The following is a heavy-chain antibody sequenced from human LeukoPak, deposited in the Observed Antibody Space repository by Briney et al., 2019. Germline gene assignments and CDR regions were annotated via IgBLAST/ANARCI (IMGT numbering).Heavy chain of an antibody. D-gene: IGHD2-2*01. J-gene: IGHJ4*02. CDR1: GYTFTSYY. V-gene: IGHV1-46*01. Sequence: AASVKVSCKASGYTFTSYYMHWVRQAPGQGLEWMGIIYPSDGSITYAQDFQGRVTMTRDTSTSTVYMELSSLRSEDTAVYYCARDYKIPQQYCSITSCYLFDYWGQGTLVTVSS. CDR3: ARDYKIPQQYCSITSCYLFDY. CDR2: IYPSDGSI.